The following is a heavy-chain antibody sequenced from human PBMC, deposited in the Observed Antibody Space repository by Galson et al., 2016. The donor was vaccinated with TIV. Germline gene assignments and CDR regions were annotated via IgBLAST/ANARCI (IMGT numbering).Heavy chain of an antibody. D-gene: IGHD2-21*01. CDR3: ATLGWGDDCCSGVGN. V-gene: IGHV5-51*01. J-gene: IGHJ4*02. CDR1: GYTFTTSW. Sequence: QSGAEVKKPGESLRISCKTSGYTFTTSWVAWVRQMPGKGLECMGVIYPDDSDTRYSPSFQGQVTISADRSINTAYLHWSSLKASDSAMYYCATLGWGDDCCSGVGNWGQGTLVTVSS. CDR2: IYPDDSDT.